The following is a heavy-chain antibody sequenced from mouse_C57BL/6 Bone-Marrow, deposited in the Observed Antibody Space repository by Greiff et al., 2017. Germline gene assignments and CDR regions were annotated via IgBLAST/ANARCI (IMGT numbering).Heavy chain of an antibody. CDR1: GFTFTDYY. V-gene: IGHV1-36*01. CDR2: GYPYNGGT. J-gene: IGHJ3*01. CDR3: ATLWDSWVAY. D-gene: IGHD4-1*01. Sequence: EVMLVESGPVLVKPGPSVKISCKASGFTFTDYYMHWVKQSHGKSLEWIGLGYPYNGGTRYNQKFKGKATFTVVTSSSTAYMELNSRTSEDSAVYYCATLWDSWVAYWGQGTLVTVSA.